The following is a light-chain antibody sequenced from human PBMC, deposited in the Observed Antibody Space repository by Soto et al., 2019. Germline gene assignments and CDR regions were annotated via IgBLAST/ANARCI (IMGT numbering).Light chain of an antibody. CDR3: QQRNSWPLT. V-gene: IGKV3D-20*02. CDR2: GAS. CDR1: QSVSSNY. Sequence: EIVLTQSPGTLSLSPGERATLSCRASQSVSSNYLAWYQQKPGQAPRLLIYGASSRAPGIPARFSASGSGTDFILTISSLEPEDFAVYYCQQRNSWPLTFGGGTKVDIK. J-gene: IGKJ4*01.